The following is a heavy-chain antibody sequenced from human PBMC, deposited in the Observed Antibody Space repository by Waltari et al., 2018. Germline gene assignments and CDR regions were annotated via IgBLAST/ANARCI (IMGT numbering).Heavy chain of an antibody. V-gene: IGHV4-59*08. CDR3: ARHMTTVTTPFDY. Sequence: QVQLQESGPGLVKPSETLSLTCTVSGGSTSSYYWSWVRQPPGKGLEWIGYIHYSGNTNYDPSLKSRVTISVDTSKNQFSLKLSSVTAADTAVYYCARHMTTVTTPFDYWGQGTLVTVSS. J-gene: IGHJ4*02. CDR1: GGSTSSYY. CDR2: IHYSGNT. D-gene: IGHD4-17*01.